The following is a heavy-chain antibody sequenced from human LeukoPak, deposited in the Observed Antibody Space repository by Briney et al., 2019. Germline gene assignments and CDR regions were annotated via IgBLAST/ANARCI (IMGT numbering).Heavy chain of an antibody. CDR2: IYYSGST. D-gene: IGHD5-18*01. CDR1: GGSISSSPYY. J-gene: IGHJ4*02. Sequence: SETLSLTCTVSGGSISSSPYYWGWIRQPPGKGLEWIGTIYYSGSTYYNPSLKSRVTISVDTSKNQFSLKLTSVTAADTAVYYCARDKRDFNGYSYGLDYWGQGTLVTVSS. CDR3: ARDKRDFNGYSYGLDY. V-gene: IGHV4-39*07.